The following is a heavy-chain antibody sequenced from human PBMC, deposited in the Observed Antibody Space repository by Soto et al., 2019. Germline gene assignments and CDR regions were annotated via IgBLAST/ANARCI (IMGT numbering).Heavy chain of an antibody. V-gene: IGHV4-39*02. CDR1: GGSLTSSSFY. D-gene: IGHD6-13*01. CDR3: ARGRVEAAAGQNWFDP. Sequence: SETLSLTCIVSGGSLTSSSFYWGWIRQPPGKGLSWIGNIYYSGTTDYNPSLKSRVSVSTDTSRNQLSLTLSSVTAADTAVYYCARGRVEAAAGQNWFDPWGQGTLVTVSS. J-gene: IGHJ5*02. CDR2: IYYSGTT.